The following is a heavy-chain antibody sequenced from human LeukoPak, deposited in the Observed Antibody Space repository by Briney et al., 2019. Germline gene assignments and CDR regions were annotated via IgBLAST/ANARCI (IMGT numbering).Heavy chain of an antibody. CDR2: IYYSGST. D-gene: IGHD1-26*01. CDR3: AGGVGATTYF. J-gene: IGHJ4*02. CDR1: GGSFSSYY. Sequence: SETLSLTCAVYGGSFSSYYWGWIRQPPGKGLEWIGSIYYSGSTYYNPSLKSRVTISVVTSKNQFSLKLSSVTAADTAVYYCAGGVGATTYFWGQGTLVTVSS. V-gene: IGHV4-39*07.